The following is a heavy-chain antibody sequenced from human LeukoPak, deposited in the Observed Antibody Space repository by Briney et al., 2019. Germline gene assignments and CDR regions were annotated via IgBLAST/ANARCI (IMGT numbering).Heavy chain of an antibody. V-gene: IGHV1-2*02. Sequence: ASVKVSCNASRYTFTGYYMHWVRQAPGQGLEWMGWINPNSGGTNYAQKFQGRVTMTRDTSISTAYMELSRLRSDDTAVYYCARAIIMIVVVMVYWGQGTLVTVSS. CDR3: ARAIIMIVVVMVY. CDR2: INPNSGGT. D-gene: IGHD3-22*01. J-gene: IGHJ4*02. CDR1: RYTFTGYY.